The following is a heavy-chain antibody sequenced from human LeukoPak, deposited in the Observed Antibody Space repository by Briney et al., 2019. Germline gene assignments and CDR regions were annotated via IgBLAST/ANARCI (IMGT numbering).Heavy chain of an antibody. D-gene: IGHD2-15*01. V-gene: IGHV5-51*01. J-gene: IGHJ6*02. CDR3: ARSSVAAESYYYYYGMDV. CDR1: GYSFTNHW. CDR2: IYPGDSDT. Sequence: GESLKISCKGSGYSFTNHWIGWVRQMPGRGLGWMGIIYPGDSDTRYSPSFQGQVTISADKSISTAYLQWSTLKASDTAMYYCARSSVAAESYYYYYGMDVWGQGTTVTVSS.